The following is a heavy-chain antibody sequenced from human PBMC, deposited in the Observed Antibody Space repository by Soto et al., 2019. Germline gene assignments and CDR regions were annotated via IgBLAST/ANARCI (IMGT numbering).Heavy chain of an antibody. CDR3: TSMVRGVIDY. V-gene: IGHV3-73*01. D-gene: IGHD3-10*01. CDR1: GFTFSGSA. CDR2: IRSKTNSYAT. J-gene: IGHJ4*02. Sequence: EVLLVESGGGLVQPGGSLKRSCAASGFTFSGSAMHWVRQASGKGLEWVGRIRSKTNSYATAYAASVKGRFTISRDDSKNTAYLQMNSLKTEDTAVYYCTSMVRGVIDYWGQGTLVTVSS.